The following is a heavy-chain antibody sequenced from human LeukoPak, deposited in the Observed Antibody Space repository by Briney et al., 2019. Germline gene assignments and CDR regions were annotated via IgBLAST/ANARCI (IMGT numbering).Heavy chain of an antibody. CDR1: GYTFTSYD. J-gene: IGHJ6*02. Sequence: ASVKVSCKASGYTFTSYDINWARQATGQGLEWMGWMNPNSGNTGYAQKFQGRVTMTRNTSISTAYMELSSLRSEDTAVYYCARVVPNWRVRRLGRHYYGMDVWGQGTTVTVSS. D-gene: IGHD6-6*01. CDR3: ARVVPNWRVRRLGRHYYGMDV. V-gene: IGHV1-8*01. CDR2: MNPNSGNT.